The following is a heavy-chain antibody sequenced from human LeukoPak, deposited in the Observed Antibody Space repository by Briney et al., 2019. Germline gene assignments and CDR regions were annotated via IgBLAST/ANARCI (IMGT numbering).Heavy chain of an antibody. CDR1: GFTFSSYS. J-gene: IGHJ4*02. Sequence: TGGSLRLSCAASGFTFSSYSVNWVRQAPGKGLEWVSYISSSSSIIYYADSVKGRFTISRDNAKNSLYLQMNSLRAEDTAVYCCASQVTLAAAGLAYWGQGTLVTVSS. D-gene: IGHD6-13*01. V-gene: IGHV3-48*01. CDR3: ASQVTLAAAGLAY. CDR2: ISSSSSII.